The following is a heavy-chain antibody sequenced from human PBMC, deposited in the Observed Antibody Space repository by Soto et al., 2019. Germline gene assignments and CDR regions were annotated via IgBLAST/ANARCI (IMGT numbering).Heavy chain of an antibody. Sequence: LRLSCAASGFTFSSYGMHWVRQAPGKGLEWVAVISYDGSNKYYADSVKGRFTISRDNSKNTLYLQMNSLRAEDTAVYYCARVRGVMDYYYYYGMDVWGQGTTVTVS. CDR2: ISYDGSNK. CDR1: GFTFSSYG. V-gene: IGHV3-30*03. D-gene: IGHD3-10*01. CDR3: ARVRGVMDYYYYYGMDV. J-gene: IGHJ6*02.